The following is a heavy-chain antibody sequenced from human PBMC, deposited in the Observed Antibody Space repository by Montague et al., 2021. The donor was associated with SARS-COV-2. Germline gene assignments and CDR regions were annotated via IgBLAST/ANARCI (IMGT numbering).Heavy chain of an antibody. J-gene: IGHJ4*02. CDR2: IYAGGST. CDR1: TFTVNNNY. D-gene: IGHD6-13*01. V-gene: IGHV3-66*01. Sequence: SLRLSCAASTFTVNNNYMSWVRQAPGKGLEWVSVIYAGGSTYYAXXVRGIFTISRDISKNTLFLQMNSLRAEDTALYYCARVRNSWAYYFDYWGQGTLVTVSS. CDR3: ARVRNSWAYYFDY.